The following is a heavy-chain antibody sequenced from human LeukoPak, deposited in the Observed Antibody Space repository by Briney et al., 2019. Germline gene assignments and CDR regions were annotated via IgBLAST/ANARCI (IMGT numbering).Heavy chain of an antibody. V-gene: IGHV4-59*01. D-gene: IGHD3-22*01. Sequence: SETLSLTCTVSGDSISSYYWSWIRQPPGKGLEWIGYIYYSGSTNYNPSLKSRVTISVDTSKNQFSLKLSSVTAADTAVYYCARVSDYYDSSGYYHALDYWGQGTLVTVSS. CDR1: GDSISSYY. J-gene: IGHJ4*02. CDR3: ARVSDYYDSSGYYHALDY. CDR2: IYYSGST.